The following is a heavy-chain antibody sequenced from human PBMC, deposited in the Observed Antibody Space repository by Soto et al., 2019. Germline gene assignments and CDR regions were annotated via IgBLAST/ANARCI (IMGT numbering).Heavy chain of an antibody. CDR2: INPSGGST. CDR1: GYTFTSYY. J-gene: IGHJ6*02. V-gene: IGHV1-46*01. D-gene: IGHD5-12*01. CDR3: ARGDIVAIFGMDV. Sequence: ASVKVSCKASGYTFTSYYMHWVRQAPGQGLEWMGIINPSGGSTTYAQKFQGRVTMTRDTSTSTVYMELSSLRSEDTAVYYCARGDIVAIFGMDVWGQGTTVTAP.